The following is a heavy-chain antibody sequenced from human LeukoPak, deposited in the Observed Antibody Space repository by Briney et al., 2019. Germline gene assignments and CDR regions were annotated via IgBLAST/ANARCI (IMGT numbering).Heavy chain of an antibody. CDR3: ARGRIYYDSTGYGY. CDR1: GGSISSGSYY. V-gene: IGHV4-61*02. CDR2: IYTSGST. D-gene: IGHD3-22*01. J-gene: IGHJ4*02. Sequence: PSETLSLTCTVSGGSISSGSYYWSWIRQPAGKGLEWIGRIYTSGSTNYNPSLKSRVTMSVDTSKNQFSLKLSSVTAADTAVYYCARGRIYYDSTGYGYWGQGTLVTVSS.